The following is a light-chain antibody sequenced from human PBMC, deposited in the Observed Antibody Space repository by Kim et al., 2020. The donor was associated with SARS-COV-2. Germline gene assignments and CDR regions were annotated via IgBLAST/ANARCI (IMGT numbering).Light chain of an antibody. CDR2: SND. J-gene: IGLJ3*02. Sequence: GQGVTISCSGSSPNIGSNAVSWYQQLPGTAPKLVVYSNDQRPSGVPDRFSGSRSGTSASLAISGLQSEDEADYYCAAWDDSLYGRRFGGGTKVTVL. V-gene: IGLV1-44*01. CDR1: SPNIGSNA. CDR3: AAWDDSLYGRR.